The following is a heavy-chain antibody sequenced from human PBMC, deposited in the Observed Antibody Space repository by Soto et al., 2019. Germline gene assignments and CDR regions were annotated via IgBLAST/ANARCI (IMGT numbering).Heavy chain of an antibody. V-gene: IGHV3-23*01. J-gene: IGHJ6*02. Sequence: PGGSLRLSCAASGFTFSSYAMSWVRQAPGKGLEWVSAISGSGGSTYYADSVKGRFTISRDNSKNTLYLQMNSLRAEDTAVYYCAKDLSVATSWYYYYGMDVWGQGTTVTVSS. CDR1: GFTFSSYA. CDR2: ISGSGGST. CDR3: AKDLSVATSWYYYYGMDV. D-gene: IGHD6-6*01.